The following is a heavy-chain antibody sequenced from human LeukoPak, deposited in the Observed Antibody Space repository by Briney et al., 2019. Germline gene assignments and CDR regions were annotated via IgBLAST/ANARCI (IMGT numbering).Heavy chain of an antibody. Sequence: KPSETLSLTCTVSGASVSIGSFYWGWIRQPPGKGLEWIGNIHSSGSTSYNASLKSRVTISVDTSKNQFSLRLDSATAADTAVCYCARRGGNTWSVAYWGQGTLVTVSS. J-gene: IGHJ4*02. V-gene: IGHV4-39*01. D-gene: IGHD1-1*01. CDR3: ARRGGNTWSVAY. CDR2: IHSSGST. CDR1: GASVSIGSFY.